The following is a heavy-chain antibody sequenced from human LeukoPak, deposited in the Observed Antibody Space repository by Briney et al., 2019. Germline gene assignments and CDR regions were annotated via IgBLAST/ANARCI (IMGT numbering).Heavy chain of an antibody. CDR2: INPNSGGT. Sequence: ASVKVSCKASGYTVTGYYMHWVRQAPGQGLEWMGWINPNSGGTNYAQKFQGWVTMTRDTSISTAYMELSRLRSDDTAVYYCARAHSSGWYGYFGYWGQGTTVTVSS. J-gene: IGHJ4*03. D-gene: IGHD6-19*01. V-gene: IGHV1-2*04. CDR3: ARAHSSGWYGYFGY. CDR1: GYTVTGYY.